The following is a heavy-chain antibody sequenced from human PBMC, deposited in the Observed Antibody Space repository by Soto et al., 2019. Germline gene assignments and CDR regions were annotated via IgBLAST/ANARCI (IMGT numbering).Heavy chain of an antibody. V-gene: IGHV3-23*01. Sequence: GCLRAPGSASGCTFSSYAVSWVRQAPGKGLEWVSALSGSGISTYYADTVKGRFTISRDNSRNTLYLQMNSLRAEDTAVYYCATSYDSSGYDYWGQGNLVTVSS. D-gene: IGHD3-22*01. CDR3: ATSYDSSGYDY. CDR1: GCTFSSYA. J-gene: IGHJ4*02. CDR2: LSGSGIST.